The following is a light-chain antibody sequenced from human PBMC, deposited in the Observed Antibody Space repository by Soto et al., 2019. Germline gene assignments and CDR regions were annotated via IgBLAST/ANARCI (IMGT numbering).Light chain of an antibody. CDR3: QHYGCVWT. CDR1: QSISNR. CDR2: DAS. Sequence: DIQMTQSPSTLSASVGDRVTITCRASQSISNRLAWCQQKRGKAPKVLIYDASSLESGVLSRFSGSGSATELILTISRLQGVDFAPVHCQHYGCVWTLGQGTKVEIK. J-gene: IGKJ1*01. V-gene: IGKV1-5*01.